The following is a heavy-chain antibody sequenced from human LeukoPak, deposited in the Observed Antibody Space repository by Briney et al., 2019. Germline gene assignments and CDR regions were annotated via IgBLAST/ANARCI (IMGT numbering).Heavy chain of an antibody. Sequence: SQTLSLTCTVSGGSISSGSYYWSWIRQPAGKGLEWIGRIYTSGSTNYNPSLKSRVTISVDTSKNQFSLKLSSVTAADTAVYYCARHLLYYHWFDPWGQGTLVTVSS. CDR2: IYTSGST. D-gene: IGHD3-10*01. CDR1: GGSISSGSYY. CDR3: ARHLLYYHWFDP. J-gene: IGHJ5*02. V-gene: IGHV4-61*02.